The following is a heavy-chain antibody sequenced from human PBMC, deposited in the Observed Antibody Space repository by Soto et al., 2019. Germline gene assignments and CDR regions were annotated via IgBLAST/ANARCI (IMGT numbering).Heavy chain of an antibody. V-gene: IGHV1-18*04. CDR2: VHPYEGTT. J-gene: IGHJ4*02. CDR1: GFTFTSYP. D-gene: IGHD2-15*01. CDR3: AREYYSTTTWIDY. Sequence: VPLVQSAPEVKRPGASVKVSCKTSGFTFTSYPFSWVRQAPGQGLEWLAWVHPYEGTTKVAHQFRDRLTVTTDTSAATVFMELTRLTSDDTAVYFCAREYYSTTTWIDYWGQGTLVAVSS.